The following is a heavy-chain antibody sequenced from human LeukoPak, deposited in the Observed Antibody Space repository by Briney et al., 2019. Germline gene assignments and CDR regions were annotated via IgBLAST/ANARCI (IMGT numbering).Heavy chain of an antibody. Sequence: SETLSLTCTVSGGSISSGDYYWSWIRQPPGKGLEWIGYIYYSGSTYYNPSLKSRVTISVDTSKNQFSLKLSSVTAADTAVYYCTRALGAFFDYWGQGNLVTVSS. V-gene: IGHV4-30-4*01. CDR2: IYYSGST. CDR3: TRALGAFFDY. D-gene: IGHD3-16*01. CDR1: GGSISSGDYY. J-gene: IGHJ4*02.